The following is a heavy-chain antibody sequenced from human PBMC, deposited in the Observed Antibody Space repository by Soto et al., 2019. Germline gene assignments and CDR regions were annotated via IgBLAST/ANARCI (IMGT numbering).Heavy chain of an antibody. D-gene: IGHD5-18*01. CDR3: ATNQRGIHTGMDV. J-gene: IGHJ6*02. CDR1: GYSFTDYL. CDR2: INTGNGDT. Sequence: ASVKVSCKASGYSFTDYLMHWVRQAPGQSLEWLGWINTGNGDTKCSQNFQGRVTITGDTSASTAYMELSSLKSEDTAVYYCATNQRGIHTGMDVWGQGTTVTVSS. V-gene: IGHV1-3*04.